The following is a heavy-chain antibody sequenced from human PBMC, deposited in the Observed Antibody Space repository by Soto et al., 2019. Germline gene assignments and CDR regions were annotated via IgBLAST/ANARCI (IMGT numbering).Heavy chain of an antibody. Sequence: GSSVKVSCTESGYTFTNYYIHWLRRAPGQGLEWLGILRPTTGNTQYAQRFQGRVTMTRDTSTGTVYMELTSLRSDDTAMYYCAREPNESFYFDYWGQGTQVTVSS. CDR1: GYTFTNYY. CDR2: LRPTTGNT. CDR3: AREPNESFYFDY. V-gene: IGHV1-46*01. J-gene: IGHJ4*02.